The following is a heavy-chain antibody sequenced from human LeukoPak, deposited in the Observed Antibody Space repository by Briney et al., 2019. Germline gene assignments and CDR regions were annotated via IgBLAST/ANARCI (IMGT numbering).Heavy chain of an antibody. J-gene: IGHJ6*03. CDR2: INAYNGNT. CDR3: ARVRDYDILTGFSSYYYYMDV. Sequence: AAVKVSRQASGYTFTSYGISWVRQAPARGREWMGWINAYNGNTNYEQKLQGRVTMTTDTSTSTAYTELRSLRSDDSAVYYCARVRDYDILTGFSSYYYYMDVWGKGTTVTVSS. CDR1: GYTFTSYG. V-gene: IGHV1-18*01. D-gene: IGHD3-9*01.